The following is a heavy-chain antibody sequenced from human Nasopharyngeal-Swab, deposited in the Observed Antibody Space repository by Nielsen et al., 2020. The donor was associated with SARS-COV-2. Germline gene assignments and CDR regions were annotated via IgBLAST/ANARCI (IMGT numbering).Heavy chain of an antibody. CDR2: IYYSGST. Sequence: SETLSLTCTVSGGSISSSSYYWGWIRQPPGKGLEWIGSIYYSGSTYYNPSLKSRVTMSVDTSRNQFSLRLSSVTAAETAVYYCARQYSSSWYVPAAFDVWGQGTMVTVSS. D-gene: IGHD6-13*01. CDR1: GGSISSSSYY. J-gene: IGHJ3*01. CDR3: ARQYSSSWYVPAAFDV. V-gene: IGHV4-39*01.